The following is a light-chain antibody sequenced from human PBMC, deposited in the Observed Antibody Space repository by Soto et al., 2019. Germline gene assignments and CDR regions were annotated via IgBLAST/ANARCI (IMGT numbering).Light chain of an antibody. J-gene: IGLJ1*01. CDR3: CLYIGATTYV. Sequence: QSVLTQPISVSGSPGQSITISCTGNSNDIGSYDYVSWYQQHPGKAPKLMIYEVNKRPSGVPDRFSGSKSGNTASLTVSGLQAEDEADYYCCLYIGATTYVFGTGTKVTVL. V-gene: IGLV2-8*01. CDR2: EVN. CDR1: SNDIGSYDY.